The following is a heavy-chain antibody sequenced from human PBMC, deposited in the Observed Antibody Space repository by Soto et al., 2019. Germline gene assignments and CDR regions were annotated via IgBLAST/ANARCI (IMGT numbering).Heavy chain of an antibody. CDR3: ARVSSEIDF. CDR1: GGSISPYY. Sequence: QVQLQESGPRLVKPSETLSLACTVSGGSISPYYWSWIRQPPGKGLEWIGYIFYSGSADYNPSLRSRVTSSVDTSKNHFSLKLSSVTAADTAVYYCARVSSEIDFWGQGNLVTVSS. D-gene: IGHD1-26*01. J-gene: IGHJ4*02. CDR2: IFYSGSA. V-gene: IGHV4-59*08.